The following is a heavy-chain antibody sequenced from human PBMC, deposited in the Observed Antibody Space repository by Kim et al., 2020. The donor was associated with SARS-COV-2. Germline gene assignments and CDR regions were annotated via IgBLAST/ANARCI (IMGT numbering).Heavy chain of an antibody. CDR2: ISWNSGSI. V-gene: IGHV3-9*01. Sequence: GGSLRLSCAASGFTFDDYAMHWVRQAPGKGLEWVSGISWNSGSIGYADSVKGRFTISRDNSKNSLYLQMNSLIAEDTAWYYCAQDTKWYSSRWDAFDIWG. CDR1: GFTFDDYA. J-gene: IGHJ3*02. CDR3: AQDTKWYSSRWDAFDI. D-gene: IGHD6-13*01.